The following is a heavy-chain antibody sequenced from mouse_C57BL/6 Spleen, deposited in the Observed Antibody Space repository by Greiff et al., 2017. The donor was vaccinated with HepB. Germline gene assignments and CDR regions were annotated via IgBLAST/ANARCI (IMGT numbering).Heavy chain of an antibody. CDR1: GFSLSTSGMG. CDR3: ARRVITAVVAEYFDV. J-gene: IGHJ1*03. D-gene: IGHD1-1*01. Sequence: QVTLKESGPGILQSSQTLSLTCSFSGFSLSTSGMGVSWIRQPSGKGLEWLAHIYWDDDKRYNPSLKSRLTISKDTSRNQVFLKITSVDTADTATYYCARRVITAVVAEYFDVWGTGTTVTVSS. CDR2: IYWDDDK. V-gene: IGHV8-12*01.